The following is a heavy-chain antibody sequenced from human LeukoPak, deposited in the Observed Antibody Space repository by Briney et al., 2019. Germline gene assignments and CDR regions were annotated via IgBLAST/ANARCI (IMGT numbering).Heavy chain of an antibody. J-gene: IGHJ6*02. CDR2: ISGSGGVT. CDR3: AKERWELQGEFYHYYGMDV. D-gene: IGHD1-26*01. CDR1: GFTFSSNA. V-gene: IGHV3-23*01. Sequence: GGSLRLSCAASGFTFSSNAMSWVRQAPGKGLEWVSSISGSGGVTYYADSVKGRFTISRDNSKNTLYLQMNSLRAEDTAVYYCAKERWELQGEFYHYYGMDVRGQGTTVTVSS.